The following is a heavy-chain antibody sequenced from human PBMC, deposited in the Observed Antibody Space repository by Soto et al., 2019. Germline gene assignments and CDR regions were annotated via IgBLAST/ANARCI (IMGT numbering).Heavy chain of an antibody. CDR2: ISSSSSTI. CDR3: ARDGYSSGWKGYYFDY. Sequence: GGSLRLSCAASGFTFSSYSMNWVRQAPGKGLEWVSYISSSSSTIYYADSVKGRFTISRDNAKNALYLQMNSLRDEDTAVYYCARDGYSSGWKGYYFDYWGQGTLVTVSS. V-gene: IGHV3-48*02. J-gene: IGHJ4*02. D-gene: IGHD6-19*01. CDR1: GFTFSSYS.